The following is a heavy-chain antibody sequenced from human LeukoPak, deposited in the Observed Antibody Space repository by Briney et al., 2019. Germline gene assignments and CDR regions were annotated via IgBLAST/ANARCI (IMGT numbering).Heavy chain of an antibody. CDR2: FYSGGYT. Sequence: GGSLRLSCVASGFIVSSNYMNWDRQAPGKGLEWVSVFYSGGYTHYADSMKGRFTISRDNSKNTVYLQMNSLRAEDTAVYFCARGRGLVVWGQGTTVTVSS. V-gene: IGHV3-53*01. D-gene: IGHD2-15*01. J-gene: IGHJ6*02. CDR3: ARGRGLVV. CDR1: GFIVSSNY.